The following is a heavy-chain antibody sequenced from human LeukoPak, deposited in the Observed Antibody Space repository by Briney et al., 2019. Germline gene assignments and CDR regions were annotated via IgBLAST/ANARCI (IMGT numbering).Heavy chain of an antibody. Sequence: GGSLRLSCAASGFTFSSYWMSWVRQAPGKGLEWVANIKQDGSEKYYVDSVKGRFTISRDNSKDTLYLQMNSLRAEDTAVYYCAREPYDGELPDDYWGQGTLVTVSS. V-gene: IGHV3-7*01. J-gene: IGHJ4*02. D-gene: IGHD3-10*01. CDR2: IKQDGSEK. CDR3: AREPYDGELPDDY. CDR1: GFTFSSYW.